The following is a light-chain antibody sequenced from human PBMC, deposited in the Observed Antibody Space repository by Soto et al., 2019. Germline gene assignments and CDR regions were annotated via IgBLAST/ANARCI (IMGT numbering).Light chain of an antibody. J-gene: IGLJ3*02. V-gene: IGLV2-23*02. CDR2: EVT. CDR1: RSDIGSYNL. Sequence: QSALTQPASVSGSPGQSLTISCTGTRSDIGSYNLVSWYQQHPGKAPKLIIYEVTKRPSGVSNRLSGSKSGNTASLTISGLQTEDEADYYCCSYAGTVTWVFGGGTKLTVL. CDR3: CSYAGTVTWV.